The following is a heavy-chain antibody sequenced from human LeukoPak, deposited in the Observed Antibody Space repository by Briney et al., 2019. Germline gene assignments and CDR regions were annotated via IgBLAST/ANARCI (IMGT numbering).Heavy chain of an antibody. V-gene: IGHV3-23*01. CDR3: AKVGDSGYYVDY. CDR2: ISGSGGST. CDR1: GFTFSSYA. J-gene: IGHJ4*02. D-gene: IGHD3-22*01. Sequence: GGSLRLSCAASGFTFSSYAMSWVRQAPGKGLEWVSAISGSGGSTYYADSVKGRFTISRDNSKNTLYLQMNSLGAEDTAVYYCAKVGDSGYYVDYWGQGTLVTVSS.